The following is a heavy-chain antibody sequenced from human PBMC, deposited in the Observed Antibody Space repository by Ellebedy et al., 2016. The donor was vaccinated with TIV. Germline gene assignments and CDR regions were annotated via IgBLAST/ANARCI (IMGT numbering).Heavy chain of an antibody. CDR3: ARDGVTTRFSLFDY. D-gene: IGHD4-11*01. V-gene: IGHV3-7*01. CDR1: GFTFSIYW. J-gene: IGHJ4*02. CDR2: IKEDGSRT. Sequence: GESLKISCAASGFTFSIYWMNWVRQAPGKGLEWVANIKEDGSRTSYVDSVRGRFTISRDNAKNSLYLQMNSLRAEDTAVYYCARDGVTTRFSLFDYWGQGTLVTVSS.